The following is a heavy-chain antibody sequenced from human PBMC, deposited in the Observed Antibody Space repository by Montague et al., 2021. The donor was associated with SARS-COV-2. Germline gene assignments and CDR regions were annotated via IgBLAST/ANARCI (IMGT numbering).Heavy chain of an antibody. V-gene: IGHV4-34*01. J-gene: IGHJ4*02. CDR1: GGSFSGYY. Sequence: SETLSLTCAVYGGSFSGYYWSWIHQHPGKGLEWIGEIAHSGSTNYNPSLKSRVTISLDTSTNRFSLKLSSVTAADTAVYYCARGRYSSSWYGTKYYFDYWGQGTLVTVSS. CDR3: ARGRYSSSWYGTKYYFDY. CDR2: IAHSGST. D-gene: IGHD6-13*01.